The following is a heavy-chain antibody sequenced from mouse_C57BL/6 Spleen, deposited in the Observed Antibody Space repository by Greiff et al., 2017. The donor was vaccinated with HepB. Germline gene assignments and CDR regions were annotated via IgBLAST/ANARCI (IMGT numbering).Heavy chain of an antibody. CDR2: IRSKSSNYAT. J-gene: IGHJ1*03. Sequence: EVMLVESGGGLVQPKGSLKLSCAASGFTFNTYAMHWVRQAPGKGLEWVARIRSKSSNYATYYADSVKDRFTISRDDSQSMLYLQMNNLKTEDTAMYYCVRAGSSYGYWYFDVWGTGTTVTVSS. D-gene: IGHD1-1*01. CDR3: VRAGSSYGYWYFDV. V-gene: IGHV10-3*01. CDR1: GFTFNTYA.